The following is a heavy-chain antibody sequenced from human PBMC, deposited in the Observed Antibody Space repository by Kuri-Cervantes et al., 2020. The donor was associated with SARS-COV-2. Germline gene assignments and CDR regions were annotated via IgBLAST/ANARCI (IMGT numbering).Heavy chain of an antibody. J-gene: IGHJ6*01. D-gene: IGHD5-18*01. CDR2: INHSGST. Sequence: ESLKISCAVYGGSFSGYYWSWIRQPPGKGLEWIGEINHSGSTNYNPSLKSRVTISVDTSKNQFSLKLSSVTAADTAVYYCARDDPLAGYSYGYGDYYYGMDVWGQGTTVT. V-gene: IGHV4-34*01. CDR3: ARDDPLAGYSYGYGDYYYGMDV. CDR1: GGSFSGYY.